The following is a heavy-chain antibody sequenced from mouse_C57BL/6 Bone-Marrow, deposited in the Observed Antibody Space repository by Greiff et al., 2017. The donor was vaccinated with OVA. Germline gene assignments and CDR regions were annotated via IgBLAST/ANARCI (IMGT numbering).Heavy chain of an antibody. CDR1: GYTFTTYP. CDR2: FHPYNDDT. D-gene: IGHD1-1*01. CDR3: ARGGYYGSSRDYYAMDY. Sequence: VQLQQSGAELVKPGASVKMSCKASGYTFTTYPIEWMKQNHGKSLEWIGNFHPYNDDTKYNEKFKGKATLTVEKSSSTVYLELSRLTSDDSAVYYCARGGYYGSSRDYYAMDYWGQGTSVTVSS. J-gene: IGHJ4*01. V-gene: IGHV1-47*01.